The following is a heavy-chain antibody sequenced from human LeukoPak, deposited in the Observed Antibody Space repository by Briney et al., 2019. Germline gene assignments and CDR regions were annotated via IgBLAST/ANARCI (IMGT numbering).Heavy chain of an antibody. CDR1: GFTFRNYV. CDR2: TSSDLNVK. D-gene: IGHD3-10*01. V-gene: IGHV3-30-3*01. Sequence: GGSLRLSCAASGFTFRNYVIHWVRQAPGKGLEWVAVTSSDLNVKLYADSVKGRFTISRDNSRSTLYLQMNSLRPEDTAIHYCAREGYYGSGSPPSLYFDYWGQGTLVTVSS. J-gene: IGHJ4*02. CDR3: AREGYYGSGSPPSLYFDY.